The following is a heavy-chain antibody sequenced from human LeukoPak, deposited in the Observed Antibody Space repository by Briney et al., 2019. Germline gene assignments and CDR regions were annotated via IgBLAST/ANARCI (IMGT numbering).Heavy chain of an antibody. V-gene: IGHV4-59*01. Sequence: SETLSLTCTVSGGSISSYYWSWIRQPPGKGLEWIGCIYYTGSTNYNPSLKSRVTISVGTSKNQFSLKLSSVTAADTAVYCCATGRAYSSVDYWGQGTLVTVSS. D-gene: IGHD6-19*01. CDR2: IYYTGST. CDR3: ATGRAYSSVDY. CDR1: GGSISSYY. J-gene: IGHJ4*02.